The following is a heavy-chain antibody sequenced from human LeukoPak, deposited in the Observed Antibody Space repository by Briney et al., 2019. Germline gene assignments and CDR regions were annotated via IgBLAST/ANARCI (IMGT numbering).Heavy chain of an antibody. CDR2: ISAYNGNT. V-gene: IGHV1-18*01. CDR3: AREGSCSSTSCRFNDY. CDR1: GYTFISHG. D-gene: IGHD2-2*01. J-gene: IGHJ4*02. Sequence: ASVKVFCKASGYTFISHGISWVRQAPGQGLEWMGWISAYNGNTNYAQKLQDRVTMTTDTSTTTAYMELRSLRSDDTAVYYCAREGSCSSTSCRFNDYWGQGTLVTVSS.